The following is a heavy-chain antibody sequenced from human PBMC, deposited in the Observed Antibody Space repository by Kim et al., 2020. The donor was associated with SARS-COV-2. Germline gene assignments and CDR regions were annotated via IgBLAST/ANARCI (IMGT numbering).Heavy chain of an antibody. Sequence: SETLSLTCTVSGGSISSGGYYWSWIRQHPGKGLEWIGYIYYSGSTYYNPSLKSRVTISVDTSKNQFSLKLSSVTAADTAVYYCARVEGITIFGVVIIVAFDIWGQGTMVTVSS. D-gene: IGHD3-3*01. V-gene: IGHV4-31*03. CDR1: GGSISSGGYY. CDR2: IYYSGST. J-gene: IGHJ3*02. CDR3: ARVEGITIFGVVIIVAFDI.